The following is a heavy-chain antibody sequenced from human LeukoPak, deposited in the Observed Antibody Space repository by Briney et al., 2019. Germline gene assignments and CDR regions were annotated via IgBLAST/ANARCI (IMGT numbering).Heavy chain of an antibody. J-gene: IGHJ5*02. D-gene: IGHD3-10*01. Sequence: GESLKISCKGSGYSFTSYWIGWVRQMPGKGLEWMGIIYPGDSDTRYSPPFQGQVTISADKSISTAYLQWSSLKASDTAMYYCARLVRGVITRLHNWFDPWGQGTLVTVSS. V-gene: IGHV5-51*01. CDR2: IYPGDSDT. CDR1: GYSFTSYW. CDR3: ARLVRGVITRLHNWFDP.